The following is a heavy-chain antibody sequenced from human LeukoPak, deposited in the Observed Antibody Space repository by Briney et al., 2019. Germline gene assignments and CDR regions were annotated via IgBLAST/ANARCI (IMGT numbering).Heavy chain of an antibody. Sequence: SETLSLTCAVSGGSISSGGYSWGWIRQPPGKGLEWIGYIYHSGSTYYNPSLKSRVTISVDRSKNQFSLKLSSVTAADTAVYYCARGDFWSGYHYGMDVWGQGTTVTVSS. CDR2: IYHSGST. CDR1: GGSISSGGYS. CDR3: ARGDFWSGYHYGMDV. V-gene: IGHV4-30-2*01. D-gene: IGHD3-3*01. J-gene: IGHJ6*02.